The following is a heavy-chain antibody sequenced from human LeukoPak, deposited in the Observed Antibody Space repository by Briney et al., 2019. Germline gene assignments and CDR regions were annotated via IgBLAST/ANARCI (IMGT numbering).Heavy chain of an antibody. D-gene: IGHD3-3*01. V-gene: IGHV3-21*01. Sequence: PGGSLRLSCAASGFTFSSYSMNWVRQAPGKGLEWVSSISSSSSYIYYADSVKGRFTISRDNAKNSLYLQMNSLRAEDTAVYYCARDEGSTIFGVALDYWGQGTLVTVSS. CDR1: GFTFSSYS. CDR2: ISSSSSYI. J-gene: IGHJ4*02. CDR3: ARDEGSTIFGVALDY.